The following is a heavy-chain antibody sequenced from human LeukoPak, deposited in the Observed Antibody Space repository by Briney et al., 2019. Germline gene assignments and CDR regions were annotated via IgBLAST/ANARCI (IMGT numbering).Heavy chain of an antibody. CDR3: ARGDGDYEFDP. CDR2: IYLSGST. V-gene: IGHV4-30-2*01. J-gene: IGHJ5*02. D-gene: IGHD4-17*01. CDR1: GGSISSGGYS. Sequence: PSHTLSLTCAVSGGSISSGGYSWSWIRQPPGKGLKWIGYIYLSGSTYYNPSLKSRVTISVDRSKNQFSLKLSSVTAADTAVYDCARGDGDYEFDPWGQGTLVTVSS.